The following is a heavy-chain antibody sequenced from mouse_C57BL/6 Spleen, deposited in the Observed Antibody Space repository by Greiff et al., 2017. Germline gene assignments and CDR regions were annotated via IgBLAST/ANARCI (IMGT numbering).Heavy chain of an antibody. CDR3: ARGGIYYYGSLDY. V-gene: IGHV3-6*01. Sequence: EVQLVESGPGLVKPSQSLSLTCSVTGYSITSGYYWNWIRQFPGNKLEWMGYISYDGSNNYNPSLKNRISITRDTSKNQFFLKLNSVTTEDTATYYCARGGIYYYGSLDYWGQGTTLTVSS. D-gene: IGHD1-1*01. CDR2: ISYDGSN. J-gene: IGHJ2*01. CDR1: GYSITSGYY.